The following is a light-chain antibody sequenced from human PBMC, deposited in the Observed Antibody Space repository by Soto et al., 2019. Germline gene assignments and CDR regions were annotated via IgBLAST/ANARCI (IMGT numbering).Light chain of an antibody. V-gene: IGKV3-15*01. CDR3: QQYNDWPRS. CDR2: GAS. CDR1: QSVSNK. Sequence: EIVMTQSPATLSVSPGERATLSCRASQSVSNKLAWYQQKPGQAPRLLIYGASTRATAIPARFSGSGSGTEFTLTISSLQSEDFAVYYCQQYNDWPRSFGQGTKLEIK. J-gene: IGKJ2*01.